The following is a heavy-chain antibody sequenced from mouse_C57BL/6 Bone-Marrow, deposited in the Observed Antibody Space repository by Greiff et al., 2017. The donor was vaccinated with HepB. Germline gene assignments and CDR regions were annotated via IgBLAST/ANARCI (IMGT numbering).Heavy chain of an antibody. D-gene: IGHD1-1*01. Sequence: VQLQQPGAELVMPGASVKLSCKASGYTFTSYWMHWVKQRPGQGLEWIGEIDPSDSYTNYNQKFKGKSTLTVDKSSSTAYMQLSSLTSEDSAVYYCARRLYYYGSSFYFDYWGQGTTLTVSS. CDR1: GYTFTSYW. V-gene: IGHV1-69*01. CDR3: ARRLYYYGSSFYFDY. CDR2: IDPSDSYT. J-gene: IGHJ2*01.